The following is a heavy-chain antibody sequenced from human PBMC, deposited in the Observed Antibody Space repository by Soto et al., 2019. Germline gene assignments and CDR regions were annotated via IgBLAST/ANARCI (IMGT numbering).Heavy chain of an antibody. CDR2: MNPNSGNT. CDR1: GYTFTSYD. J-gene: IGHJ6*02. Sequence: GASVKVSCKASGYTFTSYDINWVRQATGQGLEWMGWMNPNSGNTGYAQKFQGRVTMTRNTSISTAYMELSSLRSEDTAVYYCARSPLRGGYSWYYDFWSAGPYYYYGMDVWGQGTTVTVSS. D-gene: IGHD3-3*01. CDR3: ARSPLRGGYSWYYDFWSAGPYYYYGMDV. V-gene: IGHV1-8*01.